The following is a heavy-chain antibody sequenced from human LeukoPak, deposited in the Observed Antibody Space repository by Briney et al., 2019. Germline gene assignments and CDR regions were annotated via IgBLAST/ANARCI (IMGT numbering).Heavy chain of an antibody. V-gene: IGHV4-59*01. CDR1: GGSISTYY. CDR3: ARGGGSSWPPTKYYYGIDG. D-gene: IGHD6-13*01. J-gene: IGHJ6*04. Sequence: SETLSLTCTVSGGSISTYYWSWIREPPGKGLEWIGNIYYSGSTNYSPSLKSRVTISVDTSKNQFSLNLSSVTAADTAVYYCARGGGSSWPPTKYYYGIDGWGKGTTITVSS. CDR2: IYYSGST.